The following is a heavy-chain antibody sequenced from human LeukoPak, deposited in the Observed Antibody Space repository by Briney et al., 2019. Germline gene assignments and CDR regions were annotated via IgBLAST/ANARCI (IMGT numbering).Heavy chain of an antibody. CDR1: GYRFPSYW. D-gene: IGHD6-13*01. Sequence: GEALKISCKGSGYRFPSYWIGWVRQMPGKGVEWMGIIYPGYSDTRYSPSFQGQVTISADKSNSTAYLQWSSLKASDTAMYYCARLHRGMYSSSWYFAFDIWGQGTMVTVSS. CDR3: ARLHRGMYSSSWYFAFDI. V-gene: IGHV5-51*01. J-gene: IGHJ3*02. CDR2: IYPGYSDT.